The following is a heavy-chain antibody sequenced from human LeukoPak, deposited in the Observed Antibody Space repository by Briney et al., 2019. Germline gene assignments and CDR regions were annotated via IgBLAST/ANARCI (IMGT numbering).Heavy chain of an antibody. Sequence: KPSETLSLTCTVSGXSISSYYWSWIRQPPGKGLEWIGYTYYSGSTNYNPSLKSRVTISVDTSKNQFSLKLSSVTAADTAVYYCARSIAADFDYWGQGTLVTVSS. D-gene: IGHD6-25*01. CDR2: TYYSGST. J-gene: IGHJ4*02. V-gene: IGHV4-59*01. CDR1: GXSISSYY. CDR3: ARSIAADFDY.